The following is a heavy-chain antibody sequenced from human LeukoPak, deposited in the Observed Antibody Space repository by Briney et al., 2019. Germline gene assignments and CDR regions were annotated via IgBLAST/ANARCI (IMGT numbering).Heavy chain of an antibody. V-gene: IGHV3-48*02. Sequence: GGSLRLSCAASGFTFSTYSMNWVRQAPGKGLEWVSYITSSSSTIYYADSVRGRFTISRDNAKNSLYLQMNSLRDEDTAVYYCARGGYSGTYFFDYWGQGTPVTVSS. CDR3: ARGGYSGTYFFDY. D-gene: IGHD1-26*01. J-gene: IGHJ4*02. CDR1: GFTFSTYS. CDR2: ITSSSSTI.